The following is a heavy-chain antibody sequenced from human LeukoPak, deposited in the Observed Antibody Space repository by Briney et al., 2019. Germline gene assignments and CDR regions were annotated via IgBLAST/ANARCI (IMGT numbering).Heavy chain of an antibody. Sequence: GGSLRLSCAASGFTFSDYYMSWIRQAPGKGLEWVSSISSSSSYIYYADSVKGRFTISRDNAKNSLYLQMNSLRAEDTAIYYCAKVAHYYYGSESYYFFEHWGQGTPVTASS. CDR2: ISSSSSYI. D-gene: IGHD3-10*01. CDR3: AKVAHYYYGSESYYFFEH. CDR1: GFTFSDYY. J-gene: IGHJ4*02. V-gene: IGHV3-11*06.